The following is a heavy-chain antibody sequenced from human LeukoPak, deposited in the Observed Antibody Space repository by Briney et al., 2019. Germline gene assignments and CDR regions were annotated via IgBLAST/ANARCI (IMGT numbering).Heavy chain of an antibody. J-gene: IGHJ4*02. CDR2: ISGSGDST. V-gene: IGHV3-23*01. CDR1: GFTFSSYA. D-gene: IGHD2-8*01. Sequence: GGSLRLSCAASGFTFSSYAMSWVRQAPGKGLEWVSAISGSGDSTYYADSVKGRFTISRHNSKNALYLQMNSLRAEDTAVYYCARAPRYCTNGVCPMDYWGQGTLVTVSS. CDR3: ARAPRYCTNGVCPMDY.